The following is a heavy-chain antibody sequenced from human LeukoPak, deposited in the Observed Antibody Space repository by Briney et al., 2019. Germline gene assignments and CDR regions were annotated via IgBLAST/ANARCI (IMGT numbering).Heavy chain of an antibody. Sequence: GESLKISCKGSGYSFTSYWIGWVRQLHGKGLEWRGIIYHGDSDTRYSPSFQGQDTISADKSISTAYLQWSSLKASDTAMYYCARLDHGSSWVDYWGQGTLVTVSS. J-gene: IGHJ4*02. D-gene: IGHD6-13*01. CDR2: IYHGDSDT. CDR1: GYSFTSYW. CDR3: ARLDHGSSWVDY. V-gene: IGHV5-51*01.